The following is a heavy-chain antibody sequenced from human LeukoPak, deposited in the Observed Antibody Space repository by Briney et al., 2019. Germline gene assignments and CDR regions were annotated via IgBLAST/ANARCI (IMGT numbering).Heavy chain of an antibody. D-gene: IGHD6-13*01. CDR3: AKGLYSSSWRAFDY. Sequence: GRSLRLSCAASGFTFSSYGMHWVRQAPGKGLEWVAVISYDGSNKYYADSVKGRFTISRDNSKNTLYLQMNGLRAEDTAVYYCAKGLYSSSWRAFDYWGQGTLVTVSS. CDR1: GFTFSSYG. V-gene: IGHV3-30*18. CDR2: ISYDGSNK. J-gene: IGHJ4*02.